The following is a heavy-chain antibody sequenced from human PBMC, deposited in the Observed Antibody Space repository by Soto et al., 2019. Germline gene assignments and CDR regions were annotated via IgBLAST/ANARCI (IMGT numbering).Heavy chain of an antibody. J-gene: IGHJ3*02. Sequence: GGSLRLSCAASGFAFNSYEMDWVRQAPGKGLEWVANIDSGGSRLLYTDSVKGRFTISRDNVRNLLYLEMNSLRAEDTALYYCVKEKSVMHSGYDAFDIWGQGTMVTVSS. CDR3: VKEKSVMHSGYDAFDI. V-gene: IGHV3-48*03. D-gene: IGHD5-12*01. CDR2: IDSGGSRL. CDR1: GFAFNSYE.